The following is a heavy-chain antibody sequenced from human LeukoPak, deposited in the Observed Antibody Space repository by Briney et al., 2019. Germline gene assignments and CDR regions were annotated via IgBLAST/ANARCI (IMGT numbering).Heavy chain of an antibody. D-gene: IGHD2-15*01. J-gene: IGHJ4*02. CDR1: GDSISNRNW. V-gene: IGHV4-4*02. CDR2: IYHNGNT. CDR3: ARRTCSGGSCYTGLDY. Sequence: PSETLSLTCAIFGDSISNRNWWSWVRQSPGKGLEWIGEIYHNGNTNYNPSLKSRVTISVDTSKNQFSLKLSSVTAADTAVYYCARRTCSGGSCYTGLDYWGQGTLVTVSS.